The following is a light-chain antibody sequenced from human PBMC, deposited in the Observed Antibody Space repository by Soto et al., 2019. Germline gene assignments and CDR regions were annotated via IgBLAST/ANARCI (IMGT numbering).Light chain of an antibody. CDR2: DVT. CDR1: SLVVGGFDY. J-gene: IGLJ1*01. V-gene: IGLV2-11*01. Sequence: QSVLTQPRSVSGSPGQSVTISCTGTSLVVGGFDYVSWYRQHPGKAPTLIIYDVTQRPSGVPDRFSGFKSGDTASLTISGLDPGDEADYYCCSYAGIYTHVFGPGTRVTVL. CDR3: CSYAGIYTHV.